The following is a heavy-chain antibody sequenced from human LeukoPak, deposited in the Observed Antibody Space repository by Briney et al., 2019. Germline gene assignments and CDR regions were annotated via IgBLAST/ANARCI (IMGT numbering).Heavy chain of an antibody. V-gene: IGHV3-7*03. J-gene: IGHJ4*02. CDR3: ARDPPRHVQVPCY. Sequence: GGSLRLSCATSGFTFSSYWMTWVRQAPGKGLEWVANIKQDGSEKNYVDSVKGQFTISSDNSKNSLYLQMNSLRAEDTAVYYCARDPPRHVQVPCYWGQGTRVTVSS. CDR1: GFTFSSYW. D-gene: IGHD5-24*01. CDR2: IKQDGSEK.